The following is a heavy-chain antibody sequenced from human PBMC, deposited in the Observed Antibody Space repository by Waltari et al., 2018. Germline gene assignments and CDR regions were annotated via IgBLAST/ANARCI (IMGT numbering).Heavy chain of an antibody. V-gene: IGHV3-74*03. D-gene: IGHD3-10*01. CDR2: ISNDETTL. Sequence: EEQLLESGGGLVQPGDSLRLSCAASGFSFRNYWMNWVRQAPGKGLVWVARISNDETTLTYADAVKGRFTISRDNAKNTVYLQMKRLRADDTAVYYCARLAPRTYRSPVPGRHYYYGMDVWGQGTTVTVSS. J-gene: IGHJ6*02. CDR3: ARLAPRTYRSPVPGRHYYYGMDV. CDR1: GFSFRNYW.